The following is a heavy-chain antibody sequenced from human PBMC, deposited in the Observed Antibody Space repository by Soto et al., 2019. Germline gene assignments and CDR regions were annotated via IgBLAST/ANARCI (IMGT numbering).Heavy chain of an antibody. D-gene: IGHD3-22*01. CDR3: ARGDSSGYYNFDY. J-gene: IGHJ4*02. Sequence: GASVKVSCKASGYTFTGYYMHWVRQAPGQGLEWMGWINPNSGGTNYAQKFQGWVTMTRDTSISTAYMELSRLRSDDTAVYYCARGDSSGYYNFDYWGQGTLVTVSS. CDR1: GYTFTGYY. CDR2: INPNSGGT. V-gene: IGHV1-2*04.